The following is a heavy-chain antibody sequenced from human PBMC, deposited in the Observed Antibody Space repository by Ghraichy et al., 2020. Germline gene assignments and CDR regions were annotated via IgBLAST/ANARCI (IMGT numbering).Heavy chain of an antibody. CDR2: IRDSDS. J-gene: IGHJ4*02. CDR3: ATYEVGGAGQGA. CDR1: GAYVSSSFYH. D-gene: IGHD3-10*01. Sequence: SETLSLTCAVSGAYVSSSFYHWSWIRQPPGKGLEGIGQIRDSDSKYNPSLRSRATISVDTSRNQFSLKLTSVTAADTAVYYCATYEVGGAGQGAWGQGTLVTVSS. V-gene: IGHV4-61*01.